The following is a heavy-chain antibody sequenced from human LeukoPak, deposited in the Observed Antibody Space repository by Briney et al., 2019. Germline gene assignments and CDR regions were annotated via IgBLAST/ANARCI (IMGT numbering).Heavy chain of an antibody. CDR1: GFIFTNYL. D-gene: IGHD3-3*01. CDR2: IKHDGSE. Sequence: GGSLRLSCAASGFIFTNYLMSWVRQAPGKGLEWVASIKHDGSEKYVDSVRGRFTISRDNTMNSLYLQMSSLRAEDTAVYYCATDRGWRTSGYYLYYFEYWGQGTLVTFSS. J-gene: IGHJ4*02. V-gene: IGHV3-7*01. CDR3: ATDRGWRTSGYYLYYFEY.